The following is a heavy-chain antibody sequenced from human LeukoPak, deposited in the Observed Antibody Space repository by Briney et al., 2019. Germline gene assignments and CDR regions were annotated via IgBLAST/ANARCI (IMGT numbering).Heavy chain of an antibody. CDR3: VRAPRNSSTMLDF. V-gene: IGHV1-46*01. CDR1: GYTFTSYW. CDR2: INPDGGST. Sequence: ASVKVSCKASGYTFTSYWIQWVRQAPGQGLEWMGLINPDGGSTAYTHRFQGRVIMTRDTSTSTAYMDLSSLRSEDTAVYHCVRAPRNSSTMLDFWGQGTLVTISS. D-gene: IGHD6-13*01. J-gene: IGHJ4*02.